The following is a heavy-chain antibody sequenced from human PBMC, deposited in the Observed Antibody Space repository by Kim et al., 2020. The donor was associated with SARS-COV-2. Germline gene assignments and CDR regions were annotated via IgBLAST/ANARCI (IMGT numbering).Heavy chain of an antibody. Sequence: GGSLRLSCAASGLTFSAYWIDWVRQVPGKGLVWVSRINSGGSSTTYADSVKGRFTISRDNAKNTLYLQMNSLRAEDTAVYYCAREVGATSYFDYWGQGTLVTVSS. V-gene: IGHV3-74*01. J-gene: IGHJ4*02. CDR3: AREVGATSYFDY. D-gene: IGHD1-26*01. CDR1: GLTFSAYW. CDR2: INSGGSST.